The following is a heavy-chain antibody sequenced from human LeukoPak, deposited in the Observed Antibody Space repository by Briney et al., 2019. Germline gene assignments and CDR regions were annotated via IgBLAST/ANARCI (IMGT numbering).Heavy chain of an antibody. CDR2: IYYSGST. V-gene: IGHV4-59*01. D-gene: IGHD5-18*01. J-gene: IGHJ4*02. CDR1: GGSISSYY. Sequence: PSETLSLTCTVSGGSISSYYWSWIRQPPGKGLEWIGYIYYSGSTNYNPSLKSRVTISVDTSKNQFSLKVSSVTAADTAVYYCARLWGDVDTAMDLDYWGQGTLVTVSS. CDR3: ARLWGDVDTAMDLDY.